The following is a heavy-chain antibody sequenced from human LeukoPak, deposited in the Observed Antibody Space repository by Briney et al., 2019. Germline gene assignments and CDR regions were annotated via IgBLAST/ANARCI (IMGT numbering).Heavy chain of an antibody. J-gene: IGHJ6*03. CDR1: GGSISSGSYY. CDR2: IYTSGST. V-gene: IGHV4-61*02. Sequence: PSQTLSLTCTVSGGSISSGSYYWSWIRQPAGKGLEWIGRIYTSGSTNYNPSLKSRVTISVDTSKNQFSLKLSSVTAADTAVYYCARVRGSSWNRDYYYHYMDVWGKGTTVTISS. D-gene: IGHD6-13*01. CDR3: ARVRGSSWNRDYYYHYMDV.